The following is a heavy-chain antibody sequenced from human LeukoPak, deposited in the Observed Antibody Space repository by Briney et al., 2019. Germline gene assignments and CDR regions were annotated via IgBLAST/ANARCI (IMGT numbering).Heavy chain of an antibody. D-gene: IGHD2-2*01. V-gene: IGHV3-30-3*01. CDR1: GFTFSQYA. Sequence: PPGGSLRLSCAASGFTFSQYAIHWVRQAPGKGLEWVAVISYDGNHKYYADSVEGRFTISRDNSKNTVYLQMNSLRVEDTAVYYCTKGGLMSRRYYFDYWGQGTLVTVSS. CDR2: ISYDGNHK. CDR3: TKGGLMSRRYYFDY. J-gene: IGHJ4*02.